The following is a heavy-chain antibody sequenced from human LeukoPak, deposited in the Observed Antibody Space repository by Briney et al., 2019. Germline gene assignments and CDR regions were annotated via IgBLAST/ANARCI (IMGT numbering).Heavy chain of an antibody. CDR1: GSTFSSYG. J-gene: IGHJ4*02. D-gene: IGHD7-27*01. V-gene: IGHV3-30*02. Sequence: AGGSLRLSCAASGSTFSSYGMHWVRQAPGKGLEWVAFIRNDGSNKYYADAVKGRFTISRDNFENTFSLHMNSLRPEDTAVYYCVRDFSWGFDYWGQGTLVSVSS. CDR2: IRNDGSNK. CDR3: VRDFSWGFDY.